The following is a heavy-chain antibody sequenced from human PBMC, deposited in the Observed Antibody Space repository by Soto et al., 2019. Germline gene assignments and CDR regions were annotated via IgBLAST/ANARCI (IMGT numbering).Heavy chain of an antibody. CDR3: ARGYWYFDL. J-gene: IGHJ2*01. Sequence: QVQLQQWGAGLLKPSETLSVTCAVYGGSFSGYYWSWIRQPPGKGLEWIGEINHSGSTNYNPSLKSRVTISVDTSKNQFSLKLSSVTAADTAVYYCARGYWYFDLWGRGTLVTVSS. CDR2: INHSGST. V-gene: IGHV4-34*01. CDR1: GGSFSGYY.